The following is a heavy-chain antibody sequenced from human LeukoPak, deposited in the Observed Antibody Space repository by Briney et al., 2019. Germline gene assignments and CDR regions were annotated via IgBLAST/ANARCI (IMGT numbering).Heavy chain of an antibody. J-gene: IGHJ6*03. V-gene: IGHV3-23*01. Sequence: PGGSLRLSCEASGFTQNAMGWVRQAPGKGLEWVASISRSGGNSHYADSVKGRFTISRDNAKNSLYLQMDSLGPEDTAVYYCARDPYSGNYGNDYYYYMDVWGKGTTVTISS. D-gene: IGHD1-26*01. CDR2: ISRSGGNS. CDR3: ARDPYSGNYGNDYYYYMDV. CDR1: GFTQNA.